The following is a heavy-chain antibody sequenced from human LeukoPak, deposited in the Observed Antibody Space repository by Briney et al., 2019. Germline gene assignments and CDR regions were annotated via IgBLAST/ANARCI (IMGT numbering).Heavy chain of an antibody. CDR3: ATEYCASSSCRFDS. CDR2: IYYSGST. D-gene: IGHD2-2*01. Sequence: SETLSLTCTVSGGSTSSYYWSWIRQPPGKGLEWIGYIYYSGSTNYNPSLKSRVTISVDTSKNQFSLKLSSVTAADTAIYYCATEYCASSSCRFDSWGQGTLVTVSS. J-gene: IGHJ4*02. V-gene: IGHV4-59*01. CDR1: GGSTSSYY.